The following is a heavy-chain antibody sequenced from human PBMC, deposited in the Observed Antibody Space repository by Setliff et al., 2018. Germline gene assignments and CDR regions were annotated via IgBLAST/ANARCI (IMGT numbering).Heavy chain of an antibody. Sequence: ASVKVSCKTSGYSFTVFGISWVRQAPGQGLEWMGWISPYYGSTNYAQKFQGRVTMTTDTSTSTAYMELTSLTSDDTALYYCVRGQGPRTVVAIPFDHWGQGTLVTVSS. V-gene: IGHV1-18*01. CDR3: VRGQGPRTVVAIPFDH. CDR1: GYSFTVFG. J-gene: IGHJ4*02. CDR2: ISPYYGST. D-gene: IGHD3-22*01.